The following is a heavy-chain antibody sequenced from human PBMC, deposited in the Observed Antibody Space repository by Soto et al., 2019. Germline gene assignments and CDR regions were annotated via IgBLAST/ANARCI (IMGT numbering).Heavy chain of an antibody. J-gene: IGHJ6*02. V-gene: IGHV3-48*03. Sequence: PGGSLRLSCVVSGFTFRDHEMNWVRQAPGKGPEWVSRISGSGGTTSYADSVKGRFTISRDNARDSLYLHMNSLRVEDTATYYCARERSLIFAVPPYGMDVWGQGTTVTVYS. D-gene: IGHD3-3*01. CDR1: GFTFRDHE. CDR3: ARERSLIFAVPPYGMDV. CDR2: ISGSGGTT.